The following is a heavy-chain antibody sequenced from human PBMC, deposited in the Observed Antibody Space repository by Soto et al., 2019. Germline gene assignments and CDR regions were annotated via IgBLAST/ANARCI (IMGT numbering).Heavy chain of an antibody. J-gene: IGHJ5*02. CDR3: VRRHVSATGIDWFDP. Sequence: ASVKVSCKASGYTFTSYGIHWVRQAPGQRLEWMGWINAANGDTKYSPKFQGRVTIARDTSASTAYMELSSLRSEDTAVYYCVRRHVSATGIDWFDPWGQGTLVTVSS. CDR2: INAANGDT. V-gene: IGHV1-3*01. CDR1: GYTFTSYG. D-gene: IGHD6-13*01.